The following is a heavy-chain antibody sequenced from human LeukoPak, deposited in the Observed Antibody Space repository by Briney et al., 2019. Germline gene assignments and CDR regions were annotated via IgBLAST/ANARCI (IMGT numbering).Heavy chain of an antibody. CDR1: GFTFSSYA. Sequence: LPGGSLRLSCAASGFTFSSYAMSWVRQAPGKGLEWVAVIWYDGSNKYYADSVKGRFTISRDNSKNTLYLQMNSLRAEDTAVYYCAREAIVATIRGAFDIWGQGTMVTVSS. J-gene: IGHJ3*02. CDR3: AREAIVATIRGAFDI. D-gene: IGHD5-12*01. V-gene: IGHV3-33*08. CDR2: IWYDGSNK.